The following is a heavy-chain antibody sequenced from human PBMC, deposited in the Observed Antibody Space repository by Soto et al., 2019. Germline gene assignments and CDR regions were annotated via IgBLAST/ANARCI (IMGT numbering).Heavy chain of an antibody. CDR3: ARDHSSSWGWFDP. D-gene: IGHD6-13*01. J-gene: IGHJ5*02. CDR1: GGSVSSGSYY. Sequence: QVQLQESGPGLVKPSETLSLTCTVSGGSVSSGSYYWSWIRQPPGKGLEWIGYIYYSGSTNYNPSLKSRVTISVDTSKNQFSLKLSSVTAADTAVYYCARDHSSSWGWFDPWGQGTLVTVSS. CDR2: IYYSGST. V-gene: IGHV4-61*01.